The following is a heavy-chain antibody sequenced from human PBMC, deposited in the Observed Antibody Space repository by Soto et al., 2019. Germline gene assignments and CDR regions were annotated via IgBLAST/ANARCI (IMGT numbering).Heavy chain of an antibody. V-gene: IGHV1-69*06. D-gene: IGHD2-2*01. CDR2: IIPIFGTA. J-gene: IGHJ6*02. CDR3: ARRYCSSTSCYDHGMDV. CDR1: GGTFSNYA. Sequence: QVQLVQSGAEVKKPGSSVTVSCKASGGTFSNYAINWVRQAPGQGLEWMGGIIPIFGTANYAQKFQGRVTFTADKSTSTAYMDLSSLRSEDTAVYYCARRYCSSTSCYDHGMDVWGQGTTVTVSS.